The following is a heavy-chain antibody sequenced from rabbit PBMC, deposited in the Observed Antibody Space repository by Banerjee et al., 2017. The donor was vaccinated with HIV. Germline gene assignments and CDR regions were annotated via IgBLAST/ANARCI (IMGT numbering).Heavy chain of an antibody. CDR3: ARGDGAYAGYDGL. Sequence: QSLEESGGDLVKPGASLTLTCTASGIDFSSFRYMCWVRQAPGKRPEWVACIYAGSSGSTYYANWAKGRFTISKTSSTTVTLQMTSLTAADTATYFCARGDGAYAGYDGLWGQGTLVTVS. J-gene: IGHJ4*01. V-gene: IGHV1S40*01. D-gene: IGHD7-1*01. CDR1: GIDFSSFRY. CDR2: IYAGSSGST.